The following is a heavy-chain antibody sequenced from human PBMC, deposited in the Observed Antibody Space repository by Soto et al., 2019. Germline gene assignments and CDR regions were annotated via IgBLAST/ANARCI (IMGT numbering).Heavy chain of an antibody. CDR3: ARGHTYGDYGYFDL. J-gene: IGHJ2*01. CDR2: IYYSGST. Sequence: SETLSLTCTVSGGSISSSSYYWGWIRQPPGKGLEWIGSIYYSGSTYYNPSLKSRVTISVDTSKNQFSLKLSSVTAADTAVYYCARGHTYGDYGYFDLWGRGTLVTVSS. D-gene: IGHD4-17*01. CDR1: GGSISSSSYY. V-gene: IGHV4-39*01.